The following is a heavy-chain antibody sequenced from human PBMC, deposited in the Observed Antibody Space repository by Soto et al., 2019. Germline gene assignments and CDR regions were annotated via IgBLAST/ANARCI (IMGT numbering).Heavy chain of an antibody. CDR3: AKDWGDSTAVGCNWFDP. V-gene: IGHV3-9*01. D-gene: IGHD6-19*01. CDR2: ISWNSGSI. CDR1: GFTFDDYA. Sequence: EVQLVESGGGLVQPGRSLRLSCAASGFTFDDYAMHWVRQAPGKGLEWVSGISWNSGSIGYADSVKGRFTISRDNAKNSLYLQMYSLRAEDTALYYCAKDWGDSTAVGCNWFDPWGQGTLVTVSS. J-gene: IGHJ5*02.